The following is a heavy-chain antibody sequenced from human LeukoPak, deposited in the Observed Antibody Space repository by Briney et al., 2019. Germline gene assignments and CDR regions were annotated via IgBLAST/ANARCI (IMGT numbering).Heavy chain of an antibody. J-gene: IGHJ1*01. D-gene: IGHD3-16*02. Sequence: GGSLRLSCAASGFTFSTYAIHWVRQAPGKGREWVAVIWFDGSEQYYADSVKGRFIISRDNSKSTSNLQLNSLRAEDTAVYYCAREGDSRWGELSPWGQGTLVTVSS. CDR1: GFTFSTYA. V-gene: IGHV3-33*01. CDR2: IWFDGSEQ. CDR3: AREGDSRWGELSP.